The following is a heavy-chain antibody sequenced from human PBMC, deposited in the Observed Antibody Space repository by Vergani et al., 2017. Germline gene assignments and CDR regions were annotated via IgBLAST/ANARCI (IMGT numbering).Heavy chain of an antibody. Sequence: EVQLVESGGGLVQPGGSLRLSCAASGFTFSSYWMSWVRQAPGKGLEWVANIKQDGSEKYYVDSVKGRFTISRDNAKNSLYLQMNSLRAEDTAVYYCARSYGVTGRVWFDPLGQGTLVTVSS. D-gene: IGHD4-17*01. CDR3: ARSYGVTGRVWFDP. CDR2: IKQDGSEK. CDR1: GFTFSSYW. J-gene: IGHJ5*02. V-gene: IGHV3-7*01.